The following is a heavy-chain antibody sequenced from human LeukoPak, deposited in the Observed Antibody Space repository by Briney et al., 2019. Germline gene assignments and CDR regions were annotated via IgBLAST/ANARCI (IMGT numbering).Heavy chain of an antibody. Sequence: PSQTLSLTCAVSGGSISSGGYSWSWIRQPPGKGLEWIGEINHSGSTNYNPSLKSRVTISVDTSKNQFSLKLSSVTAADTAVYYCARRRITMVRGHNPSKYYFDYWGQGTLVTVSS. D-gene: IGHD3-10*01. CDR3: ARRRITMVRGHNPSKYYFDY. CDR2: INHSGST. V-gene: IGHV4-30-2*01. CDR1: GGSISSGGYS. J-gene: IGHJ4*02.